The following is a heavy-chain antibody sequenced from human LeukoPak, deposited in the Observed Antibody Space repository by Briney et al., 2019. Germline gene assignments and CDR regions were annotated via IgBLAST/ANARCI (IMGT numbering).Heavy chain of an antibody. V-gene: IGHV4-59*08. D-gene: IGHD3-10*01. Sequence: SETLSLTCTVSGGSISSYYWSWIRQPPGKGLEWIGYIYYSGSTNYNPSLKSRVTISVDTSKSQFSLKLSSVTAADTAVYYCARSMVRGLNWFDPWGQGTLVTVSS. CDR1: GGSISSYY. CDR2: IYYSGST. J-gene: IGHJ5*02. CDR3: ARSMVRGLNWFDP.